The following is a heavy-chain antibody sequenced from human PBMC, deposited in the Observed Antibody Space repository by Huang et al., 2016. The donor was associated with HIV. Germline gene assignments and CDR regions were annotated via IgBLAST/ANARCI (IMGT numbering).Heavy chain of an antibody. CDR2: FDPEIGET. CDR1: EYTLTEFS. V-gene: IGHV1-24*01. Sequence: QVQLVQSRAEVKKPGASVKVSCKVSEYTLTEFSIHWGRQPPGKGLEWMGGFDPEIGETIYAPRSQGRVTMTEDTSTATAFMELSGLRTEDTAVYYCATGFDVFFDFWGQGTLVTVSS. D-gene: IGHD3-9*01. J-gene: IGHJ4*02. CDR3: ATGFDVFFDF.